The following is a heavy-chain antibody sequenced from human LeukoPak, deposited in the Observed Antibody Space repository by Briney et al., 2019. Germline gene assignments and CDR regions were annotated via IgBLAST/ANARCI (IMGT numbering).Heavy chain of an antibody. CDR3: ARINYYDSSGYYPFVY. Sequence: SETLSLTCAVSGYSISSGYYWGWIRQPAGKGLEWIGRIYTSGSTNYNPSLKSRVTISVDTSKNQFSLKLSSVTAADTAVYYCARINYYDSSGYYPFVYWGQGTLVTVSS. CDR1: GYSISSGYY. J-gene: IGHJ4*02. V-gene: IGHV4-38-2*01. D-gene: IGHD3-22*01. CDR2: IYTSGST.